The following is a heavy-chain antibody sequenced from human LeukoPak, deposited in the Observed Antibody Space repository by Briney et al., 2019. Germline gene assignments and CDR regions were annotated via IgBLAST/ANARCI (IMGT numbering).Heavy chain of an antibody. J-gene: IGHJ6*03. Sequence: GGSLRLSCAASGFTFSSYWMSWVRQAPGKGLEWVANIKQDGSEKYYVDSVKGRFTISRDNAKNSLYLQMNSLRAEDTAVYYCARDHPLGLTIFGVVTPYYYYYYYMDVWGKGTTVTVSS. V-gene: IGHV3-7*01. CDR3: ARDHPLGLTIFGVVTPYYYYYYYMDV. CDR2: IKQDGSEK. CDR1: GFTFSSYW. D-gene: IGHD3-3*01.